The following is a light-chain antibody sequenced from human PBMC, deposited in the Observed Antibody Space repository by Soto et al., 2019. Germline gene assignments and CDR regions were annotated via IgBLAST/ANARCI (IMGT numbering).Light chain of an antibody. Sequence: EIVLTQSPGTLSLSPGERATLSCRASQSVSSSYLAWYQQKPGQAPRLLIYGASSRATGIPDRFSGSGSGTDFTLTISRLEPEDFAVYYCQQYDRSPPTFGGGTKVEIK. V-gene: IGKV3-20*01. CDR1: QSVSSSY. J-gene: IGKJ4*01. CDR2: GAS. CDR3: QQYDRSPPT.